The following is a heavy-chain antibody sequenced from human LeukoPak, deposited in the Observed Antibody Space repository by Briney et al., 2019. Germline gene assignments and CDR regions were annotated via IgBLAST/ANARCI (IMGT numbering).Heavy chain of an antibody. D-gene: IGHD5-12*01. CDR2: ISAYNGNT. J-gene: IGHJ4*02. CDR3: ARYGRSGYDLTPLHFDY. V-gene: IGHV1-18*01. CDR1: GYTFTSYG. Sequence: ASVKVSCKASGYTFTSYGISWVRQAPGQGLEWMGWISAYNGNTNYAQKLQGGVTMTTDTSTSTAYMELRSLRSDDTAVYYCARYGRSGYDLTPLHFDYWGQGTLVTVSS.